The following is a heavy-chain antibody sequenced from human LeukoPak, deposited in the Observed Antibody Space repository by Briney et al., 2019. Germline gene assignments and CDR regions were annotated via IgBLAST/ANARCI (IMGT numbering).Heavy chain of an antibody. Sequence: PSETLSLTCTVSGGSISSSSYYWGWIRQPPGKGLEWIGSIYYSGSTYYNPSLKSRVTISVDTSKNQFSLKLSSVTAADTAVYYCARRGYSSSWYQPNWFDPWGQGTLVTVSS. V-gene: IGHV4-39*01. CDR2: IYYSGST. J-gene: IGHJ5*02. CDR1: GGSISSSSYY. CDR3: ARRGYSSSWYQPNWFDP. D-gene: IGHD6-13*01.